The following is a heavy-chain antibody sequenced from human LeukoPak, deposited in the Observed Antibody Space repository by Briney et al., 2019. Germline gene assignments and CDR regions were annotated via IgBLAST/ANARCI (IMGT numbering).Heavy chain of an antibody. CDR1: GGSFSGYY. J-gene: IGHJ4*02. CDR3: ARGTVAAF. D-gene: IGHD4-23*01. CDR2: INHSGST. Sequence: SETLSLTCAVYGGSFSGYYWSWIRQPPGKGLEWVGEINHSGSTNYNPSLKSRVTISVDTSKNQFSLKLSSVTAADTAVHYCARGTVAAFWGQGTLVTVSS. V-gene: IGHV4-34*01.